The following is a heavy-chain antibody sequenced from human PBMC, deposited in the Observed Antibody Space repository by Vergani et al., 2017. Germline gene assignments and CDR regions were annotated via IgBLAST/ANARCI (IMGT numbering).Heavy chain of an antibody. D-gene: IGHD2-2*01. CDR3: ARVDQLLKFDY. J-gene: IGHJ4*02. CDR1: GGSFSGYY. Sequence: QVQLQQWGAGLLKPSETLSLTCAVYGGSFSGYYWSWIRQPPGKGLEWIGEINHSGSTNYNPSLKSRVTISVDRSKNQFSLKLSSVTAADTAVYYCARVDQLLKFDYWGQGTLVTVSS. V-gene: IGHV4-34*01. CDR2: INHSGST.